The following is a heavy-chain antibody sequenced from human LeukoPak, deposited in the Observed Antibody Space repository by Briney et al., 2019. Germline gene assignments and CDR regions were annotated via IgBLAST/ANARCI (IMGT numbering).Heavy chain of an antibody. V-gene: IGHV1-46*01. J-gene: IGHJ5*02. CDR1: GYTFTSNY. CDR2: ISPSGGST. Sequence: ASLKVSCKAFGYTFTSNYMHWVRQAPGQRPECMGVISPSGGSTTYAQKFQGRVTLTRDVSTSTDYLELSSLRSEDTAVYYCARDNSVRDEAWWFNPWGQGTLVTVSS. CDR3: ARDNSVRDEAWWFNP. D-gene: IGHD5-24*01.